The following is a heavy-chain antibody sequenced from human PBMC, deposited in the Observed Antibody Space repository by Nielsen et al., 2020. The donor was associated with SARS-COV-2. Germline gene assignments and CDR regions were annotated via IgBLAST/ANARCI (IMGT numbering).Heavy chain of an antibody. CDR2: ISDAGSSK. CDR3: TRVNPISGSWFDAFDI. Sequence: GGSLRLSCAASGFTFSSYAMHWVRQAPGKGLEWVAVISDAGSSKYYPDSVKGRFTISRDNSKNTAYLQMNSLRTEDTAIYHCTRVNPISGSWFDAFDIWGQGTMVTVSS. D-gene: IGHD6-13*01. J-gene: IGHJ3*02. V-gene: IGHV3-30*04. CDR1: GFTFSSYA.